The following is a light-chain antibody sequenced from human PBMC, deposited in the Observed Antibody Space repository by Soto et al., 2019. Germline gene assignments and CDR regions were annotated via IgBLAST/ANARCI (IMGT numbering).Light chain of an antibody. CDR3: SSYTNINTRACV. Sequence: QSALTQPPSASGSPGRSVTISCTGTSSDVGGYDYVSWFQQHPGKAPKLIIYEVTKRPSGVPDRFSASKSGNTASLTISGLQAEDEAEYYCSSYTNINTRACVFGTGTKLTVL. CDR2: EVT. CDR1: SSDVGGYDY. V-gene: IGLV2-8*01. J-gene: IGLJ1*01.